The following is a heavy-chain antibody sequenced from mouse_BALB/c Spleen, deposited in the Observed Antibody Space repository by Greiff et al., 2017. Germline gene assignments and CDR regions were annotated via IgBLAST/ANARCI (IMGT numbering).Heavy chain of an antibody. J-gene: IGHJ3*01. CDR3: ARHEVGYVWAY. CDR2: ISSGGGST. D-gene: IGHD1-2*01. V-gene: IGHV5-12-1*01. Sequence: DVHLVESGGGLVKPGGSLKLSCAASGFAFSSYDMPWVRQTPEKSLEWVAYISSGGGSTYYPDTVKGRFTISRDNAKNTLYLQMSSLKSEDTAMYYCARHEVGYVWAYWGQGTLVTVSA. CDR1: GFAFSSYD.